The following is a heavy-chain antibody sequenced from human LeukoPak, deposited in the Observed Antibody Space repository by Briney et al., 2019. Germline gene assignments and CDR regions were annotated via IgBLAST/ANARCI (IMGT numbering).Heavy chain of an antibody. Sequence: SGPTLANPTQTLTLTCTFSGFSLSTSGVGVGWIRQPPGKALEWLALIYWNDDKRYSPSLKSRLTITKDTSKNQVVLTMTNMDPVDTATYYCAHSTEEQWLTPFDYWGQGTLVTVSS. CDR2: IYWNDDK. CDR1: GFSLSTSGVG. D-gene: IGHD6-19*01. J-gene: IGHJ4*02. CDR3: AHSTEEQWLTPFDY. V-gene: IGHV2-5*01.